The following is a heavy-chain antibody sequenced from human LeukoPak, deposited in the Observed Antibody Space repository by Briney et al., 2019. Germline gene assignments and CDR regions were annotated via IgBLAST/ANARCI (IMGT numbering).Heavy chain of an antibody. Sequence: PGGSLRLSCAASGFTFSSYWMSWVRQAPGKGLEWVSAISGSGGSTYYADSVKGRFTISRDNSKNTLYLQMNSLRAEDTAVYYCAKASYYYYGMDVWGQGTTVTVSS. J-gene: IGHJ6*02. CDR1: GFTFSSYW. V-gene: IGHV3-23*01. CDR3: AKASYYYYGMDV. CDR2: ISGSGGST.